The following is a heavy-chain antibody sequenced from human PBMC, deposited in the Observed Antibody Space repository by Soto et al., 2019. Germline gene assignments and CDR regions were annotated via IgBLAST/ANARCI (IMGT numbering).Heavy chain of an antibody. J-gene: IGHJ4*02. CDR2: SNWDGDDK. CDR3: ARGDIAVAVSSDY. CDR1: GFNFEEYG. V-gene: IGHV3-20*04. D-gene: IGHD6-19*01. Sequence: EVHLVESGGRVVRPGKSLRLSCAASGFNFEEYGMTWVRQAPGKGLEWVAGSNWDGDDKGYADSVQGRFTISRDNAKKFLYLQMNSLRVDDTALYYCARGDIAVAVSSDYWGQGTLVTVSS.